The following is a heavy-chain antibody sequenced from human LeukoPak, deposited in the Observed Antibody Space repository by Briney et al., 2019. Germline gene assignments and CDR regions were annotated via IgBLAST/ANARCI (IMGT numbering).Heavy chain of an antibody. V-gene: IGHV3-74*01. J-gene: IGHJ3*02. CDR1: GFTFSSYW. CDR3: ASGMGIGAFDI. Sequence: GGSLRLSCAASGFTFSSYWMYWVRQAPGKGLVWVSRINGDGSSTSYADSVKGRFTISRDNAKNSLYLQMNSLRAEDTAVYYCASGMGIGAFDIWGQGTMVTVSS. D-gene: IGHD7-27*01. CDR2: INGDGSST.